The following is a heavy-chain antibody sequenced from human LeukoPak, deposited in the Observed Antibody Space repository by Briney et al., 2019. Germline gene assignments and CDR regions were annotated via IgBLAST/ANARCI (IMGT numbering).Heavy chain of an antibody. CDR2: ISSSGSTI. J-gene: IGHJ4*02. V-gene: IGHV3-48*03. D-gene: IGHD5-12*01. Sequence: GGSLRLSCAASGFTFSSYEMNWVRQAPGKGLEWVSYISSSGSTIYYADSVKGRFTISRDKAKNSLYLQMNSLRAEDTAVYYCAREGGYGRDFDYWGQGTLVTVSS. CDR1: GFTFSSYE. CDR3: AREGGYGRDFDY.